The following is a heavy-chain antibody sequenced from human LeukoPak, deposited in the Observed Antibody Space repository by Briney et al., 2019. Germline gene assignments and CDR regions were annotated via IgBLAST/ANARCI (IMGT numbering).Heavy chain of an antibody. CDR1: GYTFTSYY. V-gene: IGHV1-46*01. CDR2: INPSDGST. D-gene: IGHD6-6*01. J-gene: IGHJ4*02. Sequence: ASVTVSCKASGYTFTSYYMHWVRQAPGQGLEWLGIINPSDGSTNYAQKFQGRVTMTRDMSTSTVYMELSSLRSEDTAVYYCARRTYSSSYFDYWGQGTLVNVSS. CDR3: ARRTYSSSYFDY.